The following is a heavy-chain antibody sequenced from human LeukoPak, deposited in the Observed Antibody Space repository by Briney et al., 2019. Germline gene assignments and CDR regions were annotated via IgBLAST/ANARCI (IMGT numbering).Heavy chain of an antibody. CDR1: GYTFTSYD. V-gene: IGHV1-8*01. D-gene: IGHD2-15*01. Sequence: ASVKVSCKASGYTFTSYDINWVRQATGQGLEWMGWMNPNSGNTGYAQKFQGRVTMTRNTFISTAYMELSRLRSDDTAVYYCAREGGAKYCSGGSCYSSPGDYWGQGTLVTVSS. J-gene: IGHJ4*02. CDR2: MNPNSGNT. CDR3: AREGGAKYCSGGSCYSSPGDY.